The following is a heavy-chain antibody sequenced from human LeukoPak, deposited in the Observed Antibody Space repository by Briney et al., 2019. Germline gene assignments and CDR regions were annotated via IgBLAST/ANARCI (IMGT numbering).Heavy chain of an antibody. V-gene: IGHV3-30*18. D-gene: IGHD3-22*01. J-gene: IGHJ6*02. CDR3: AKSYDSSGYYLDYYYGMDV. Sequence: PGRSLRLSCAASGFPFSSYGMHWVREAPGKGLEWVAVISYDGSNKYYADSVKGRFTISRDNSKNTLYLQMNSLRAEDTAVYYCAKSYDSSGYYLDYYYGMDVWGQGTTVTVSS. CDR2: ISYDGSNK. CDR1: GFPFSSYG.